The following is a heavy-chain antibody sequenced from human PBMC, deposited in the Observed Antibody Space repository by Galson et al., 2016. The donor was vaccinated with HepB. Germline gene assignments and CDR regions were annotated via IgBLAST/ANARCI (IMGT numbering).Heavy chain of an antibody. CDR1: GFTFTDAW. V-gene: IGHV3-15*01. CDR2: IQNKNYGGTA. D-gene: IGHD3-3*01. CDR3: VGAFLGY. Sequence: SLRLSCAASGFTFTDAWMSWFRQAPGKGLEWVGHIQNKNYGGTAVYAAPAKGRFTISRDYSTHTVYLQMSDLKTEDTAVYYCVGAFLGYWGQGALVTVSA. J-gene: IGHJ4*02.